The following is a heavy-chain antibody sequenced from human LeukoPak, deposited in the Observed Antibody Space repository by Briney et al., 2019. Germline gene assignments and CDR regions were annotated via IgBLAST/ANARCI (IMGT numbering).Heavy chain of an antibody. J-gene: IGHJ4*02. CDR3: ARSVPDYTRFDY. V-gene: IGHV3-23*05. CDR1: GFTFSDYA. CDR2: FKTKYSQV. Sequence: PGGSLRLSCVASGFTFSDYAMNWVRQAPGKGLEWVSTFKTKYSQVYYAEFVRGRFTISTDNSEKTVYLQMNSLRAEDTALYYCARSVPDYTRFDYWGQGALVTVSS. D-gene: IGHD4-11*01.